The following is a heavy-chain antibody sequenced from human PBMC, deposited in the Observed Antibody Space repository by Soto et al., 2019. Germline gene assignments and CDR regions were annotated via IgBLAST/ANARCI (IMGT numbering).Heavy chain of an antibody. CDR2: IKSKPNGGTT. CDR1: GFIFSNAW. D-gene: IGHD3-10*01. Sequence: EVQLVESGGGLVQPGGSLRLSCVGSGFIFSNAWMNWVRQAPGEGLEWVGRIKSKPNGGTTDYTAPVKGRFTISRDDSKNTVYLQVNSLRTEDTAVYYCATGGYYFDYWGQGTLVTVSS. J-gene: IGHJ4*02. V-gene: IGHV3-15*07. CDR3: ATGGYYFDY.